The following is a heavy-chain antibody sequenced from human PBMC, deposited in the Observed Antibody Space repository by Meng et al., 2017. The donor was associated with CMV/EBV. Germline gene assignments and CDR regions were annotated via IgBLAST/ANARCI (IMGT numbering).Heavy chain of an antibody. D-gene: IGHD3-3*01. CDR2: IYYSGST. J-gene: IGHJ6*02. Sequence: GSLRLSFTVSGCSISSYYWSWIRQPPGKGLEWIGYIYYSGSTNYNPSLKSRVTISVDTSKNQFSLKLSSVTAADTAVYYCARLRIYDFWSGHIYGMDVWGQGTTVTVSS. V-gene: IGHV4-59*01. CDR1: GCSISSYY. CDR3: ARLRIYDFWSGHIYGMDV.